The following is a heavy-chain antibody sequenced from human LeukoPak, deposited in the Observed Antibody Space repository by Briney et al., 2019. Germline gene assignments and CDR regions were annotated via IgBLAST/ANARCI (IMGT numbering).Heavy chain of an antibody. Sequence: GGSLRLSCAASGFSSSDYWMHWVRHAPGKGLVWVSRMNSDGTTTNYADSVKGRFTISRDNAKNTLYLQMNSLRAEDTTVYYCARGRGPYGWFDPWGQGTLVTVSS. D-gene: IGHD3-10*01. CDR2: MNSDGTTT. CDR1: GFSSSDYW. V-gene: IGHV3-74*01. CDR3: ARGRGPYGWFDP. J-gene: IGHJ5*02.